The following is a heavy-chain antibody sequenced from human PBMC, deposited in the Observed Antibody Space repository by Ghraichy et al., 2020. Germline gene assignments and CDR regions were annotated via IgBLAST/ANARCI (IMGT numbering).Heavy chain of an antibody. CDR1: GYNIYSGYY. CDR2: IYQSGST. Sequence: SETLSLTCSVSGYNIYSGYYWGWIRQSPGKGLEWIGNIYQSGSTDYNPSLRSRVTMSVDLSKNQFSLKLTSVTAADTAVYYCARRAQYSSGWYMGAVGYWGQGTLVTVSS. CDR3: ARRAQYSSGWYMGAVGY. D-gene: IGHD6-19*01. V-gene: IGHV4-38-2*02. J-gene: IGHJ4*02.